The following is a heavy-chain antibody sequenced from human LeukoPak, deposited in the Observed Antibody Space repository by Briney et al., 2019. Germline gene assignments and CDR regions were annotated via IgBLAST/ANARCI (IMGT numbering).Heavy chain of an antibody. J-gene: IGHJ4*02. Sequence: GGALEISFKGSGYRFTSYWIGWGRPMPGKGLGWRGIIYPGDSDTRYSPSFQGQVTISADKSISTAYLQWSSLKASDTAMYYCARHPYSYGPLGYWGQGTLVTVSS. CDR2: IYPGDSDT. CDR3: ARHPYSYGPLGY. CDR1: GYRFTSYW. V-gene: IGHV5-51*01. D-gene: IGHD5-18*01.